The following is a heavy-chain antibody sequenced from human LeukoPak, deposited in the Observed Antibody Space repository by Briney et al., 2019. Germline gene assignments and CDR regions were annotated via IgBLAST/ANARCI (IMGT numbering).Heavy chain of an antibody. V-gene: IGHV1-2*02. CDR1: GYTFTGYY. D-gene: IGHD3-22*01. J-gene: IGHJ4*02. CDR3: SRASHYYDSSGYYD. Sequence: ASVKVSFKASGYTFTGYYMHWVRQAPGQGLEWMGWINPNSGGTNYAQKFQGRVIMTRDTSISKAYMELSRLRSDDTAVYYCSRASHYYDSSGYYDWGQGTLVTVSS. CDR2: INPNSGGT.